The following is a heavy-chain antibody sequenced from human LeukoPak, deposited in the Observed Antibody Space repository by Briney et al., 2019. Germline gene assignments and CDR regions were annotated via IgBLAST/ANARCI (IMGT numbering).Heavy chain of an antibody. D-gene: IGHD6-6*01. V-gene: IGHV3-30-3*01. CDR2: ISYDGSNK. J-gene: IGHJ4*02. Sequence: GRSLRLSCAASGFTFSSYAMHWVRQAPGKGLEWVAVISYDGSNKYYADSVKGRFTISRDNSKNTLYLQMNSLRAEDTAVYYCARGLYSSSSGAYYWGQGTLVTVSS. CDR3: ARGLYSSSSGAYY. CDR1: GFTFSSYA.